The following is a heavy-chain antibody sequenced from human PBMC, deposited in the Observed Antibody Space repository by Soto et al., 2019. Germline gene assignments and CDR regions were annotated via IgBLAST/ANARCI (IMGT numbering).Heavy chain of an antibody. Sequence: QIQLAESGGDVVQPGRSLRLSCAASGFNFGFFGMHWVRQAPGKGLEWVAFISGDGINTHYADSVRGRFTLSRDYSKKTMCLQMDTLREDDTALYYCARGNLSFDFDSWGQGTLVTVSS. CDR1: GFNFGFFG. D-gene: IGHD3-10*01. J-gene: IGHJ4*02. CDR2: ISGDGINT. CDR3: ARGNLSFDFDS. V-gene: IGHV3-30*03.